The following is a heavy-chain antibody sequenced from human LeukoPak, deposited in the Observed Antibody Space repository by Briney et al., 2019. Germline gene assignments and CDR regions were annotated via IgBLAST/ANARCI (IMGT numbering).Heavy chain of an antibody. CDR2: ISAYNGNT. D-gene: IGHD2-2*01. CDR1: GYTFTSYG. CDR3: VRGHYCSSTSCYGDY. Sequence: ASVKVSCKASGYTFTSYGINWVRQAPGQGLEWMGWISAYNGNTNYAQKLQGRVTMTTDTSTSTAYMELRSLRSDDTAVYYCVRGHYCSSTSCYGDYWGQGTLVTVSS. V-gene: IGHV1-18*01. J-gene: IGHJ4*02.